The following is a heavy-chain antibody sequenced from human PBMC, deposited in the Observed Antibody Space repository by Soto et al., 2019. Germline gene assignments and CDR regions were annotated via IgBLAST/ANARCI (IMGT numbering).Heavy chain of an antibody. CDR2: INHSGST. J-gene: IGHJ4*02. V-gene: IGHV4-34*01. CDR3: ARGNYGSVVGYYFDY. D-gene: IGHD3-16*01. Sequence: SETLSLTCAVYGGSFSGYYWSWIRQPPGKGLEWIGEINHSGSTNYNPSLKSRVTISVDTSKNQFSLKLSSVTAADTAVYYCARGNYGSVVGYYFDYWGQGTLVTVSS. CDR1: GGSFSGYY.